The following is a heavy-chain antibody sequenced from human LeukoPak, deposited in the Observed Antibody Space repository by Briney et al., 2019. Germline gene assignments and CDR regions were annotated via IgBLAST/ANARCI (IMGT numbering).Heavy chain of an antibody. V-gene: IGHV4-39*01. CDR3: ARHAGEFDY. CDR1: GGSISSSSFY. Sequence: SETLSLTCTVSGGSISSSSFYWGWICQPPGKGLEWIGSMYYSGSTYYNPSLKSRVTISVDTSKNQFSLKLSSVTAADTAVYYCARHAGEFDYWGQGTLVTVSS. CDR2: MYYSGST. D-gene: IGHD1-26*01. J-gene: IGHJ4*02.